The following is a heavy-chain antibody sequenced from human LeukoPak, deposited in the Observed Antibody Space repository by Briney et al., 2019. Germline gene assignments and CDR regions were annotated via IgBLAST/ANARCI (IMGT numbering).Heavy chain of an antibody. J-gene: IGHJ4*02. CDR3: ARLASLGSRDFDY. Sequence: PGESLKISCKDSGYSFNNYWNVCLRQIPGKGLGWMGIIYPGDSDARYTPSFQGQVTNSADKSIRTAYLQWSSVKASDTAMYYWARLASLGSRDFDYWGQGTLVTVSS. CDR1: GYSFNNYW. CDR2: IYPGDSDA. V-gene: IGHV5-51*01.